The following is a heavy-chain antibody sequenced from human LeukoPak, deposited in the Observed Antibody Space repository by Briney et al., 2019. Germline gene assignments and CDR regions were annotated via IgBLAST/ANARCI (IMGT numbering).Heavy chain of an antibody. D-gene: IGHD3-22*01. V-gene: IGHV3-23*01. Sequence: PGTSLRLSCVVSAFSFRNYAMSWVRQAPGKGLEWVSAISGSGGSTYYADSVKGRFTISRDNSKNTLYLQMNSLRAEDTAVYYCAKDRVTMIVFEFDYWGQGTLVTVSS. CDR3: AKDRVTMIVFEFDY. J-gene: IGHJ4*02. CDR1: AFSFRNYA. CDR2: ISGSGGST.